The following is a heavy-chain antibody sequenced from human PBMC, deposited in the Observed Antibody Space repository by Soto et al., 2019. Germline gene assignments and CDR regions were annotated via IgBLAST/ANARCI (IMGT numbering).Heavy chain of an antibody. CDR1: GYTFTGYY. J-gene: IGHJ6*02. V-gene: IGHV1-2*02. Sequence: ASVKVSCKASGYTFTGYYMHWVRQAPGQGLEWMGWINPNSGGTNYAQKFQGRVTMTRDTSINTAYMELSRLRSDDTAVYYCARVGTDPGLRYFDRLNYGMDVWGQGTTVTVSS. D-gene: IGHD3-9*01. CDR3: ARVGTDPGLRYFDRLNYGMDV. CDR2: INPNSGGT.